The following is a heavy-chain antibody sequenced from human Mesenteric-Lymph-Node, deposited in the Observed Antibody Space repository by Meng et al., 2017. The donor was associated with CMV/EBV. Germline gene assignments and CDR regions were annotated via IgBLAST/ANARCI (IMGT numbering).Heavy chain of an antibody. Sequence: GESLKISCPASGSDFTYSAMNWGRQAPGKGLEWVSGNTNSGATYYADSVKGRFTISRDSSKNTLSLQMNALRADDTALYYCTGEALGHWGQGTAVTVSS. V-gene: IGHV3-23*01. CDR1: GSDFTYSA. CDR3: TGEALGH. D-gene: IGHD3-10*01. J-gene: IGHJ4*02. CDR2: NTNSGAT.